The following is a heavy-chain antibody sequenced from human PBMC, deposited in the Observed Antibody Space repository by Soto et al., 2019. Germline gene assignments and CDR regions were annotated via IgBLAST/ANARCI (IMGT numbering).Heavy chain of an antibody. Sequence: EVQLVESGGGLVQPGGSLRLSCVASGLTVSSNYMSWVRQAPGKGLEWVSVIYSGGSTYYADSVKGRFTISRDNSKNTLYLQMNSLGAEDTAVYYCARDAVGYCSGGSCSDAFDIWGQGTMVTVSS. CDR1: GLTVSSNY. J-gene: IGHJ3*02. CDR2: IYSGGST. V-gene: IGHV3-66*01. D-gene: IGHD2-15*01. CDR3: ARDAVGYCSGGSCSDAFDI.